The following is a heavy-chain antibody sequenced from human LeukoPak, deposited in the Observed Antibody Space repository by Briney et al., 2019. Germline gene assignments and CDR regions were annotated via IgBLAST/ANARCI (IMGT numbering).Heavy chain of an antibody. V-gene: IGHV4-31*03. CDR3: ARVYNWGGGFVDY. CDR1: GGSINSAGYY. Sequence: SETLSLTCTVSGGSINSAGYYWSWIRQHPGKGLEWIGYIYYSGTTYYNPSLNSRVSISIDTSQNQFSLNLTSVTAADTAVYYCARVYNWGGGFVDYWGQGTLVTVSP. D-gene: IGHD7-27*01. CDR2: IYYSGTT. J-gene: IGHJ4*02.